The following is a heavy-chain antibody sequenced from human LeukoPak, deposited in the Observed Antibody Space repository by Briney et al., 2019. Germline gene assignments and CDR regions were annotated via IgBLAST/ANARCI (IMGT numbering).Heavy chain of an antibody. CDR3: ARDPRDSSGYHPN. CDR1: GFTFSSYS. D-gene: IGHD3-22*01. J-gene: IGHJ4*02. V-gene: IGHV3-21*01. Sequence: GGSLRLSCAASGFTFSSYSMNWVRQAPGKGLEWVSSISSSSSYIYYADSVKGRFTISRDNAKNSLYLQMNSLRAEDTAVYYCARDPRDSSGYHPNWGQGTLVTVSS. CDR2: ISSSSSYI.